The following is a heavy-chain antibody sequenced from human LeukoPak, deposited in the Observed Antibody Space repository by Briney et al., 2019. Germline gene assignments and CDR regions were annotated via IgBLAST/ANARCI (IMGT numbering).Heavy chain of an antibody. V-gene: IGHV3-48*02. J-gene: IGHJ4*02. D-gene: IGHD1-26*01. Sequence: GGSLRLSCAASGFTFSSYSMNWVRQAPGKGLEWVSYISSSSSTIYYADPVKGRFTISRDNAKNSLYLQMNSLRDEDTAVYYCAREARGGSYWVYDYWGQGTLVTVSS. CDR2: ISSSSSTI. CDR1: GFTFSSYS. CDR3: AREARGGSYWVYDY.